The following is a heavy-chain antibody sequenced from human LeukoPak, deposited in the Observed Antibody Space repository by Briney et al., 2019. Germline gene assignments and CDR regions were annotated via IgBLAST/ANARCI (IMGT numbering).Heavy chain of an antibody. CDR2: ITERGST. CDR3: ARGPITEDGTFHSPNA. J-gene: IGHJ5*02. CDR1: VGSFSGHY. Sequence: PSETLSLTCVVSVGSFSGHYWSLIRQSPRKGLECIGEITERGSTNYNPTLKSRVTISRDTSKNHFSLKVSSVTAADTAVYYCARGPITEDGTFHSPNAWGQGTLVTVSS. D-gene: IGHD1-1*01. V-gene: IGHV4-34*01.